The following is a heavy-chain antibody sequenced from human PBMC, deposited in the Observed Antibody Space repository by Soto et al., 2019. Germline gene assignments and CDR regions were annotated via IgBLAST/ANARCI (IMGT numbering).Heavy chain of an antibody. V-gene: IGHV4-39*01. CDR3: ARLAIFGVVNWFDP. D-gene: IGHD3-3*01. J-gene: IGHJ5*02. Sequence: SETLSLTCTVSGGSISSSSYYWGWIRQPPGKGLEWIGSIYYSGSTYYNPSLKSRVTISVDTSKNQFSLKLSSVTAADTAVYYCARLAIFGVVNWFDPWGQGTLVTV. CDR1: GGSISSSSYY. CDR2: IYYSGST.